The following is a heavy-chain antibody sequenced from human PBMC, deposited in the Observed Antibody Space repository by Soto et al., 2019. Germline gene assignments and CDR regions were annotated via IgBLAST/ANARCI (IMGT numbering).Heavy chain of an antibody. V-gene: IGHV3-21*06. J-gene: IGHJ4*02. Sequence: GGSLRLSCAASGFTFTRYSMNWVRQAPGKGLEWVSSISSTTNYIYYGDSMKGRFTISRGNAKNSLYLEMNSLRAEDTAVYYCARESEDLTSNFDYWGQGTLVTVSS. CDR1: GFTFTRYS. CDR3: ARESEDLTSNFDY. CDR2: ISSTTNYI.